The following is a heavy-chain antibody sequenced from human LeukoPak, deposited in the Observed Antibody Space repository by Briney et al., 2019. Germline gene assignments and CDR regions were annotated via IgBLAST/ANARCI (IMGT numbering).Heavy chain of an antibody. Sequence: ASVKVSCKASGYTFTGYYMHWVRQAPEQGLEWMGWINPNSGGTNYAQKFQGRVTMTRDTSIGTAYMELSRLRSDDTAVYYCASRYSYGYDFDYWGQGTLVTVSS. CDR1: GYTFTGYY. J-gene: IGHJ4*02. D-gene: IGHD5-18*01. V-gene: IGHV1-2*02. CDR3: ASRYSYGYDFDY. CDR2: INPNSGGT.